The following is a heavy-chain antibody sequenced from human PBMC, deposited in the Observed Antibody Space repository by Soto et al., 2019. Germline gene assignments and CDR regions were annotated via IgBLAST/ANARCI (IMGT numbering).Heavy chain of an antibody. CDR2: IYWDDDK. D-gene: IGHD3-9*01. V-gene: IGHV2-5*02. J-gene: IGHJ4*02. CDR3: AHIILTGYAFDY. Sequence: QITLKESGPTLVKPTQTLTLTCTFSGFSLSTSGVGVGWIRKPPGKALEWLALIYWDDDKRYSPSLKSRLTITKDTSKNQVVLTMTNMDPVDTATYYCAHIILTGYAFDYWGQGTLVTVSS. CDR1: GFSLSTSGVG.